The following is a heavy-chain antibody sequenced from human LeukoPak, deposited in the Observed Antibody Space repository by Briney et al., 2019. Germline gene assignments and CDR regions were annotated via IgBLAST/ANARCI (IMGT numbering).Heavy chain of an antibody. CDR1: GFTLASYA. V-gene: IGHV3-23*01. CDR2: ISGDGTFI. Sequence: GGSLRPSCAASGFTLASYAANWVPQTPGKGLEWVSAISGDGTFIYYAESVKGRFTISRDSSKSTVYLQMNSLRAEDTAIYYCARVDGSSLSRARFDYWGPGTLVTVSS. D-gene: IGHD6-6*01. J-gene: IGHJ4*02. CDR3: ARVDGSSLSRARFDY.